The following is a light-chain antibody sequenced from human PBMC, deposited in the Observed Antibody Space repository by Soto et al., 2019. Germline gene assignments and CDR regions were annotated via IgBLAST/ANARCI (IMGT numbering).Light chain of an antibody. CDR2: DVS. Sequence: QSVLTQPASVSGSPGQSITISCTGTSSEVGGYNYVSWYQHHPGKAHKLMIYDVSNRPSGVSNRFSGSKSGNTASLIISGLQAEDEADYYCSSYTSSSTLSTYVFGTGTKVTVL. CDR1: SSEVGGYNY. V-gene: IGLV2-14*03. CDR3: SSYTSSSTLSTYV. J-gene: IGLJ1*01.